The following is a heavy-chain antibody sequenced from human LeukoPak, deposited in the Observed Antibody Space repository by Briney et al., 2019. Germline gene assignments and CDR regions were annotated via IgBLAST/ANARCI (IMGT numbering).Heavy chain of an antibody. CDR1: GGSISTYY. CDR3: ASEVQLYDY. D-gene: IGHD3-10*01. CDR2: IQSSGNT. J-gene: IGHJ4*02. V-gene: IGHV4-39*01. Sequence: KPSETLSLSCTVSGGSISTYYWAWIRQPPGKGLEWIGSIQSSGNTYYNPALKSRVTISVDTSKNQFSLKLSSVTAADTAVYYCASEVQLYDYWGQGTLVTVSS.